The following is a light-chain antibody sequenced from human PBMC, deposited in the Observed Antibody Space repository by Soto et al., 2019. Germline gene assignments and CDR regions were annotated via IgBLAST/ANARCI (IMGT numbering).Light chain of an antibody. V-gene: IGKV3-15*01. Sequence: EIVMTQSPDTLSVSPGERATLSCRASEGVTNNLAWYQRKPGQAPRLFIYGASTRATDVPVRFSGRGSGTEFTLTISSPQPEDSAVYSCQQYSQWPLTFGGGTKVEIK. CDR3: QQYSQWPLT. CDR2: GAS. J-gene: IGKJ4*01. CDR1: EGVTNN.